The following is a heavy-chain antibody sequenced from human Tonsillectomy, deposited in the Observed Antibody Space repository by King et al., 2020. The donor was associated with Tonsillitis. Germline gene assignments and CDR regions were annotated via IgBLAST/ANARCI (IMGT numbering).Heavy chain of an antibody. Sequence: VQLVESGGGVVQPGRSLRLSCAASRFSFRNYGIHWVRQAPGKGLEWVAIIPYDGSNKYYEDSVKGRFTVSRDNSKNTLYLQMNSLRVEDTAVYYCAKEIAAAGDSYYSYGMDVWGQGTAVTVSS. D-gene: IGHD6-13*01. CDR1: RFSFRNYG. CDR2: IPYDGSNK. V-gene: IGHV3-30*18. J-gene: IGHJ6*02. CDR3: AKEIAAAGDSYYSYGMDV.